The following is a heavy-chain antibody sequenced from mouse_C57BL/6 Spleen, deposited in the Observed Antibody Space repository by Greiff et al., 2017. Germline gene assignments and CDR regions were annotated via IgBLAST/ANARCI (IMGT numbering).Heavy chain of an antibody. J-gene: IGHJ4*01. Sequence: VKLVESGPELVKPGASVKISCKASGYAFSSSWMNWVKQRPGKGLEWIGRIYPGDGDTNYNGKFKGKATLTADKSSSTAYMQLSSLTSEDSAVYFCARAYYSAMDYWGQGTSVTVSS. CDR1: GYAFSSSW. CDR2: IYPGDGDT. D-gene: IGHD2-12*01. V-gene: IGHV1-82*01. CDR3: ARAYYSAMDY.